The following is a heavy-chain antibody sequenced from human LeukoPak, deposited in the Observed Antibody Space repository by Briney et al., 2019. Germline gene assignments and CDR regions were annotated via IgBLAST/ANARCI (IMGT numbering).Heavy chain of an antibody. J-gene: IGHJ4*02. V-gene: IGHV1-69*05. CDR3: ARAHYYGSGSYYIPN. Sequence: SVKVSCKASGGTFSSYAISWVRQAPGQGLEWMGRIIPIFGTANYAQKFQGRVTITTDESTSTAYMGLSSLRSEDTAVYYCARAHYYGSGSYYIPNWGQGTLVTVSS. D-gene: IGHD3-10*01. CDR2: IIPIFGTA. CDR1: GGTFSSYA.